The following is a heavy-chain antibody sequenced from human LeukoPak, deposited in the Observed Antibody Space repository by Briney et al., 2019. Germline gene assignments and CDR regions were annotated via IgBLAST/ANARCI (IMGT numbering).Heavy chain of an antibody. J-gene: IGHJ4*02. CDR1: GFTFSNAW. CDR2: IKTKTDGGTT. CDR3: TTGGLWYSGRVF. D-gene: IGHD3-10*01. V-gene: IGHV3-15*01. Sequence: GGPLRLSCAASGFTFSNAWMSWVRQAPGKGLEWVGRIKTKTDGGTTAFAAPVKGRFTMSRDDSKNTLYLQMNSLKTEDTAMYYCTTGGLWYSGRVFWGQGTLVTVS.